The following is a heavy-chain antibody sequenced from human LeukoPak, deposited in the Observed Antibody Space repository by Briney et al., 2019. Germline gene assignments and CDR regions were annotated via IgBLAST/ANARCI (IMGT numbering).Heavy chain of an antibody. J-gene: IGHJ4*02. D-gene: IGHD6-19*01. Sequence: ASVKVSCKTSGYTFTDYYMHWVRQAPGQGLEWMGWINPNSGGTNYAQKFQGRVTITADESTSTAYMELSSLRSEDTAVYYCARVSSAGSGWTGPLGYWGQGTLVTVSS. CDR2: INPNSGGT. V-gene: IGHV1-2*02. CDR3: ARVSSAGSGWTGPLGY. CDR1: GYTFTDYY.